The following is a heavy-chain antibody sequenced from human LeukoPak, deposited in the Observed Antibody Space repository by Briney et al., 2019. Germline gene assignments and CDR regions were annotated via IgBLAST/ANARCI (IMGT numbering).Heavy chain of an antibody. D-gene: IGHD3-22*01. V-gene: IGHV4-4*07. CDR3: AREPVPYYYDSSGYLS. CDR1: VGSISSYY. CDR2: IYTSGST. Sequence: PSETLSLTCTVSVGSISSYYWSWIRQPAGKGLECIWRIYTSGSTNYSPSLKSRVTMSVDTSKNQFSLKLGSVTAADTAVYYCAREPVPYYYDSSGYLSWGQGTLVTVSS. J-gene: IGHJ4*02.